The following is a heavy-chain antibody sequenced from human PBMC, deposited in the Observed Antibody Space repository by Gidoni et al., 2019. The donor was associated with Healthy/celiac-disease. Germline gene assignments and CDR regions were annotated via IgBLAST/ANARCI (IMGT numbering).Heavy chain of an antibody. D-gene: IGHD3-9*01. V-gene: IGHV4-34*01. CDR3: ARGLLRYFDWLPGNWFDP. Sequence: SFIGYYWSWILKPPGKGLEWIGEINHSGSPNYNLSRKSRVTISVDTSKNQFSRKLSSLTAADTAVYYCARGLLRYFDWLPGNWFDPWGQGTLVTVSS. CDR2: INHSGSP. CDR1: SFIGYY. J-gene: IGHJ5*02.